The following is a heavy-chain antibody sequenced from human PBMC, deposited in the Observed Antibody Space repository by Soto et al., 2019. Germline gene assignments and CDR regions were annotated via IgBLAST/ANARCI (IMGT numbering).Heavy chain of an antibody. J-gene: IGHJ4*02. D-gene: IGHD3-10*01. V-gene: IGHV1-69*13. Sequence: SVKVSCKASGGTFSSYIISWVRQAPGQGLEWMGGIIPFFGTADYAQKFQDRVTITADESTNTAYMELSRLRSDDTAVYYCASPLITMVRGADYWGQGTLVTVSS. CDR3: ASPLITMVRGADY. CDR2: IIPFFGTA. CDR1: GGTFSSYI.